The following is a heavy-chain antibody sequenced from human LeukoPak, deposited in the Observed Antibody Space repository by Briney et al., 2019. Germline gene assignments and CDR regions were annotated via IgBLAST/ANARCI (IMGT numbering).Heavy chain of an antibody. J-gene: IGHJ4*02. CDR2: INHSGST. CDR1: GGSFSGYY. CDR3: ARRNGRSGARFVDY. Sequence: ASETLSLTCAVYGGSFSGYYWSWIRQPPGKGLEWIGEINHSGSTNYNPSLKSRVTISVDTSKNQFSLKLSSVTAADTAVYYCARRNGRSGARFVDYWGQGTLVTVSS. D-gene: IGHD6-19*01. V-gene: IGHV4-34*01.